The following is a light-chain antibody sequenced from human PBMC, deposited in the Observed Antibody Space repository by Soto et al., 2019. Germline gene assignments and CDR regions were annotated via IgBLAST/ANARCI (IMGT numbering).Light chain of an antibody. CDR3: QQYGRSPWT. Sequence: DIQMTQSPSTLSGSVGDRVTITCRASQTISSWLAWYQQKPGKAPKLLIYKASTLKSGVPSRFSGSGSGTEFTLTISRLEPEDFAVYYCQQYGRSPWTFGQGTKVDI. CDR1: QTISSW. V-gene: IGKV1-5*03. J-gene: IGKJ1*01. CDR2: KAS.